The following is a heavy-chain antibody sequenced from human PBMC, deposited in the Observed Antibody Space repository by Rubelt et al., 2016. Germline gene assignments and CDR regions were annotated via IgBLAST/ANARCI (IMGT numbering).Heavy chain of an antibody. D-gene: IGHD3-10*01. Sequence: QVQLVESGGGVVQPGRSLRLSCAASGFTFSSYGMHWVRQAPRKGLEWVAVIYSGGSTYYADSVKGRFTISRHNSKNTLYLQMNSLGAEDTAVYYCAKDMGGSGSYPNWGQGTLVTVSS. CDR1: GFTFSSYG. J-gene: IGHJ4*02. CDR3: AKDMGGSGSYPN. V-gene: IGHV3-NL1*01. CDR2: IYSGGST.